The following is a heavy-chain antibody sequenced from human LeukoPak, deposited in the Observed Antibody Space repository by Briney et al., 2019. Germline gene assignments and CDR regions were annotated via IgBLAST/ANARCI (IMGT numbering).Heavy chain of an antibody. J-gene: IGHJ6*03. D-gene: IGHD1-14*01. CDR3: ARDLGGEKIITLHYYYMDV. CDR2: IWYDGSNK. Sequence: GRSLRLSCAASGFTFSSYGMHWVRQAPGKGLEWVAVIWYDGSNKYYADSVKGRFTISRDNSKNTLYQQMNSLRAEDTAVYYCARDLGGEKIITLHYYYMDVWGKGTTVTVSS. V-gene: IGHV3-30*19. CDR1: GFTFSSYG.